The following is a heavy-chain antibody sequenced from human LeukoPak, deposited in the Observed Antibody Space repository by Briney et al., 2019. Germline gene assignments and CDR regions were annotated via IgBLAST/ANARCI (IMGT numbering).Heavy chain of an antibody. CDR1: GSISGYY. J-gene: IGHJ3*02. Sequence: SETLSLTCTVSGSISGYYWSWIRQPPGKGLEWIGYIYTSGSTNYNPSLESRVTISVDTSKNQFSLDLGSVTAADTAVYYRARQKCTSTSCLTKNAFDIWGQGTMVTVSS. CDR3: ARQKCTSTSCLTKNAFDI. V-gene: IGHV4-4*09. D-gene: IGHD2-2*01. CDR2: IYTSGST.